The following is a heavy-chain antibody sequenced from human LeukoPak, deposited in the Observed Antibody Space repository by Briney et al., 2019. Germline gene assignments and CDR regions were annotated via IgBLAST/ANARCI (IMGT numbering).Heavy chain of an antibody. V-gene: IGHV3-21*04. CDR3: ASPSVVAATRYYYYGMDV. CDR2: ISSSSSYL. D-gene: IGHD2-15*01. J-gene: IGHJ6*02. Sequence: GGSLRLSCAASGFTFSSYSMNWVRQAPGRGLEWVSSISSSSSYLYYADSVKGRFTISRDNAKNSLYLQMNSLRAEDTAVYYCASPSVVAATRYYYYGMDVWGQGTTVTVSS. CDR1: GFTFSSYS.